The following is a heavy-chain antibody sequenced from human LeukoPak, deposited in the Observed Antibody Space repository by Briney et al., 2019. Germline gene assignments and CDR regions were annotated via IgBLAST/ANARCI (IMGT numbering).Heavy chain of an antibody. CDR3: ASGSGRSRSYDY. Sequence: GGSLRLSCAASGFTVSSNYMSWVRQAPGKGLEWASVIYSGGTTYYADSVKGRFTISRDNSKNTLYLQMSSLRAEGTAVYHCASGSGRSRSYDYWGQGTLVTVSS. CDR2: IYSGGTT. D-gene: IGHD1-26*01. J-gene: IGHJ4*02. V-gene: IGHV3-53*01. CDR1: GFTVSSNY.